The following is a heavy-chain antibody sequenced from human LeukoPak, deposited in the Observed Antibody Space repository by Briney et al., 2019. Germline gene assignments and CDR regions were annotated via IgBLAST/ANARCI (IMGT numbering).Heavy chain of an antibody. CDR1: GGSFSGYY. J-gene: IGHJ5*02. V-gene: IGHV4-34*01. Sequence: SETLSLTCAVYGGSFSGYYWSWIRQPPGKGLEWIGEINHSGSTNYNPSLESRVTISVDTSKNQFSLKLSSVTAADTAVYYCARAMETTYYDFWSGYQINWFDPWGQGTLVTVSS. D-gene: IGHD3-3*01. CDR2: INHSGST. CDR3: ARAMETTYYDFWSGYQINWFDP.